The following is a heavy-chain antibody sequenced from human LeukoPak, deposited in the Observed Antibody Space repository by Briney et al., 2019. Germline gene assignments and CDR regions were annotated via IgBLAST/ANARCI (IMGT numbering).Heavy chain of an antibody. Sequence: GESLKISCQGSGYSFTSYWIGWVRQMPGKGLEWMGIIYPGDSDTRYSPSFQGQVTISADKSISTAYLQWSSLKASDTAMYYCARPLNYYDSSGYAFDIWGQGTMVTVSS. CDR1: GYSFTSYW. CDR2: IYPGDSDT. D-gene: IGHD3-22*01. CDR3: ARPLNYYDSSGYAFDI. J-gene: IGHJ3*02. V-gene: IGHV5-51*01.